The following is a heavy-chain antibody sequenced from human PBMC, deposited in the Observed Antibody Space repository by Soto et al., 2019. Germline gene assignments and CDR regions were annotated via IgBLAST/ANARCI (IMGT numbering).Heavy chain of an antibody. CDR2: ISGSGGST. D-gene: IGHD6-19*01. CDR3: SKVKSAVAGPFAY. CDR1: GFTFISYA. J-gene: IGHJ4*02. Sequence: EGALRLSCAASGFTFISYAMSWVRQAPWKGLEWVSAISGSGGSTYYADSVKGRFTISRDNSKNTLYLQMNSLRAEDTAVYYCSKVKSAVAGPFAYWGQGTLVTVS. V-gene: IGHV3-23*01.